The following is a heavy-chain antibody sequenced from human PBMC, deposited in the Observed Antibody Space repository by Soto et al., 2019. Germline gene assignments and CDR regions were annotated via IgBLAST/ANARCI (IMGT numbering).Heavy chain of an antibody. CDR2: IGGSGDST. CDR1: RFTFSRYA. Sequence: EVQLLESGGGWVQPGGSLRLSCAASRFTFSRYAMSWVRQAPGKGLEWVSAIGGSGDSTFYADSVKGRFTISRDNSKNTLYLQMNTLRAEDTAVYYCAKGMSGSYSYNWFDPWGQGTLVTVSS. CDR3: AKGMSGSYSYNWFDP. J-gene: IGHJ5*02. D-gene: IGHD1-26*01. V-gene: IGHV3-23*01.